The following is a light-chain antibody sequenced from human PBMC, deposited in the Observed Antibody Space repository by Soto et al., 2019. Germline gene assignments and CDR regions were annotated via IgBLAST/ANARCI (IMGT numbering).Light chain of an antibody. V-gene: IGKV3-20*01. CDR2: HGS. CDR3: HQHAFSPLT. CDR1: QTVGRNY. Sequence: EIVLTQSPGTLSLSPGERATLSCRASQTVGRNYLAWFQQKPGQPPRFLFSHGSTTATGIPDRFSGSGSGTDFTLTISRLEPEDFAVYYCHQHAFSPLTFGGGTKVEI. J-gene: IGKJ4*01.